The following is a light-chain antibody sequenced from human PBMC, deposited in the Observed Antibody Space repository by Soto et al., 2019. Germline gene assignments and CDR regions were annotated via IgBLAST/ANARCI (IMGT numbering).Light chain of an antibody. CDR1: SSDIGNYNL. V-gene: IGLV2-23*01. Sequence: QSALTQPASVSGSPGQSIPISCTGTSSDIGNYNLVSWYQQHPGKAPKLMIHEDSKRPSGVSNRFSGSKSGNTASLTISGLRTEDEADYYCCSYAGSYTWVFGGGTKLTVL. CDR3: CSYAGSYTWV. CDR2: EDS. J-gene: IGLJ3*02.